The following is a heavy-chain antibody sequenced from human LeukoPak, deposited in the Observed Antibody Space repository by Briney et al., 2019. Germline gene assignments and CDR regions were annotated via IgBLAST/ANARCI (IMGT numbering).Heavy chain of an antibody. CDR2: IYYSGST. D-gene: IGHD4-23*01. CDR3: ARVLYGGNSEYFDY. V-gene: IGHV4-59*11. Sequence: PSETLSLTCTVSGGSISSHYWSWIRQPPEKGLEWIGYIYYSGSTNYNPSLKSRVTISVDTSKNQFSLKLSSVTAADTAVYYCARVLYGGNSEYFDYWGQGTLVTVSS. J-gene: IGHJ4*02. CDR1: GGSISSHY.